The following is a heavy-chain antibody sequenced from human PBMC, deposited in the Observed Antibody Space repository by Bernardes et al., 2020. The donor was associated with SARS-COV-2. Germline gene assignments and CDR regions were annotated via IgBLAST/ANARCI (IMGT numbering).Heavy chain of an antibody. CDR1: GFTFSSYA. CDR3: AKAMAAPPMQYYDFWTDYRDSDY. D-gene: IGHD3-3*01. CDR2: ISGTGDRT. V-gene: IGHV3-23*01. Sequence: GGSLRLSCAASGFTFSSYAMSWVRQAPGKGLEWVSDISGTGDRTYYADSVKGRFTSSRDNSKNMLYLQMNSLRTEDTAIYYCAKAMAAPPMQYYDFWTDYRDSDYWGQGTLVTVSS. J-gene: IGHJ4*02.